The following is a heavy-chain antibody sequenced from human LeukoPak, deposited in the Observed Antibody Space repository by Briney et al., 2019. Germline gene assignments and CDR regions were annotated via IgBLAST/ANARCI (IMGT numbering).Heavy chain of an antibody. CDR3: ARERFGEFRISYYFDY. CDR2: IKQDGSEK. V-gene: IGHV3-7*01. CDR1: GFTFSSYW. D-gene: IGHD3-10*01. J-gene: IGHJ4*02. Sequence: PGGSLRLSCAASGFTFSSYWMSWVRQAPGKGLEWVANIKQDGSEKYYVDSVKGRFTISRDNAKNSLYLQMNSLRAEDTAVYYCARERFGEFRISYYFDYWGQGTLVTVSS.